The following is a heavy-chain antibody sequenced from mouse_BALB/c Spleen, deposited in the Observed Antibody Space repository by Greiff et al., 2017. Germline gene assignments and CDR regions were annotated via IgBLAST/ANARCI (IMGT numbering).Heavy chain of an antibody. CDR1: GFTFSSFG. V-gene: IGHV5-17*02. CDR2: ISSGSSTI. CDR3: ARGYRYEGYAMDY. J-gene: IGHJ4*01. D-gene: IGHD2-14*01. Sequence: EVKLVESGGGLVQPGGSRKLSCAASGFTFSSFGMHWVRQAPEKGLEWVAYISSGSSTIYYADTVKGRFTISRDNPKNTLFLQMTSLRSEDTAMYYCARGYRYEGYAMDYWGQGTSVTVSS.